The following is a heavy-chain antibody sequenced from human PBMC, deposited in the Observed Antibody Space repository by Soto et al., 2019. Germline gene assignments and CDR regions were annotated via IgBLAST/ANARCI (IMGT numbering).Heavy chain of an antibody. Sequence: SGPTLVNPTQTLTLTCTFSGFSLSTTGVGVGWIRQPPGKALEWLALIYWDDDKRYSPSLSLKSRLTITKDYSKSQVVLTVTNMDPVDTGTYYCAHRLLGSSGYLAFDYWGQGTLVIVSS. J-gene: IGHJ4*02. CDR3: AHRLLGSSGYLAFDY. CDR2: IYWDDDK. D-gene: IGHD3-22*01. V-gene: IGHV2-5*02. CDR1: GFSLSTTGVG.